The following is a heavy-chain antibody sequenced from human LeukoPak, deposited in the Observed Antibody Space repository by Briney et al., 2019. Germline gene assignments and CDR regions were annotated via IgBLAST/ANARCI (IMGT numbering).Heavy chain of an antibody. V-gene: IGHV1-8*03. CDR3: ARAPKGSYYSSTPFDY. CDR1: GYTFTSYD. Sequence: GASVKVSCKASGYTFTSYDINWVRQATGQGLEWMGWMNPNSGNTGYAQKFQGRVTITRNTSISTAYMELSSLRSEDTAVYYCARAPKGSYYSSTPFDYWGQGTLATVSS. J-gene: IGHJ4*02. D-gene: IGHD1-26*01. CDR2: MNPNSGNT.